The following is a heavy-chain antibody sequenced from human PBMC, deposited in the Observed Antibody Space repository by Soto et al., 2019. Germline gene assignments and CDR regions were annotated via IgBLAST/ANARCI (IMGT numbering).Heavy chain of an antibody. Sequence: EVQLVESGGGLVQPGGSLRLSCAASGFTLSDHYMDWVRQAPGKGLEWVGRTRNRAKGYTTEFAASVKGRFTISRDGSKNTLYLQMNSLKTEDTAVYYCSRAPNCGGDCYTEGLGFFFDYWGQGALVTVSS. D-gene: IGHD2-21*02. CDR1: GFTLSDHY. J-gene: IGHJ4*02. CDR3: SRAPNCGGDCYTEGLGFFFDY. V-gene: IGHV3-72*01. CDR2: TRNRAKGYTT.